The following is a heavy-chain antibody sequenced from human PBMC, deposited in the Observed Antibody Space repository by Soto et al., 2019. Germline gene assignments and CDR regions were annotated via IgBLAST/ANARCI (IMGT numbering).Heavy chain of an antibody. D-gene: IGHD4-17*01. J-gene: IGHJ4*02. V-gene: IGHV4-61*01. CDR2: IYYSGST. CDR3: ARGRDTVIGPKTYYFDY. Sequence: KPSETLSLTCTVSGGSVSSGSYYWSWIRQPPGKGLEWIGYIYYSGSTNYGPSLKSRVTISVDTSKNQFSLKLSSVTAADTAVYYCARGRDTVIGPKTYYFDYWGQGTLVTVSS. CDR1: GGSVSSGSYY.